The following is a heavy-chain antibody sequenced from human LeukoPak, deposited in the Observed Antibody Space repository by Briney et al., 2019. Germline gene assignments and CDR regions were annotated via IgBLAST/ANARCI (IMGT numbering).Heavy chain of an antibody. V-gene: IGHV5-51*01. CDR3: ARQDQLSYYYYGMDV. CDR2: IYPGDSDT. Sequence: GESLKISCKGSGYSFTSYWIGWVRQMPGKGLEWMGIIYPGDSDTRYSPSLQGQVTISADKSISTAYLQWSSLKASDTAMYYCARQDQLSYYYYGMDVWGQGTTVTVSS. CDR1: GYSFTSYW. J-gene: IGHJ6*02. D-gene: IGHD2-2*01.